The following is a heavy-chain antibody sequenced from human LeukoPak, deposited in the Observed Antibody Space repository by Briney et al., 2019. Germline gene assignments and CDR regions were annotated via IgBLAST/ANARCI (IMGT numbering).Heavy chain of an antibody. CDR3: ARPAELLGSGDSRHPLIS. Sequence: PSETLSLTCSVSGGSINSKNYYWGWIRQSPGKGLEWIGTVYYSGTTHYNPSLNGRVSISIDTSKNQFSLRLTSVTASDRAVYYCARPAELLGSGDSRHPLISWGQGTLVTASS. CDR1: GGSINSKNYY. J-gene: IGHJ5*02. D-gene: IGHD3-10*01. V-gene: IGHV4-39*07. CDR2: VYYSGTT.